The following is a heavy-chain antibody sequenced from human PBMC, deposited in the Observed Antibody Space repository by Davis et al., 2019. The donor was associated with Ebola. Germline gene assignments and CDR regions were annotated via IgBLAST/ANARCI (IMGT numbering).Heavy chain of an antibody. V-gene: IGHV6-1*01. CDR2: TYYNSKWIN. CDR1: GDSVSGNSGA. CDR3: ARGWLRVGFDS. J-gene: IGHJ4*02. D-gene: IGHD5-12*01. Sequence: HSQTLSLTCAISGDSVSGNSGAWNWIRQSPSRGLEWLGRTYYNSKWINDYPASVRGRITINPDTSKNQVSLQLNSVSPEDTAVYYCARGWLRVGFDSWGQGTLVTVSS.